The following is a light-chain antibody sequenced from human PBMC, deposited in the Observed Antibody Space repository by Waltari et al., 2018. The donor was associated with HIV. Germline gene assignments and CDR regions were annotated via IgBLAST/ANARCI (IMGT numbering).Light chain of an antibody. J-gene: IGKJ4*01. CDR2: AAS. V-gene: IGKV1-NL1*01. CDR3: QQYFSPPPLT. CDR1: QAISNS. Sequence: DIQMTQSPSSLSASVGDRVTITCRASQAISNSLAWYQQKPGKAPKLLLYAASRLESGVPSRFSGSRSGTDYALTISSLQPEDFAVYYCQQYFSPPPLTFGGGTKV.